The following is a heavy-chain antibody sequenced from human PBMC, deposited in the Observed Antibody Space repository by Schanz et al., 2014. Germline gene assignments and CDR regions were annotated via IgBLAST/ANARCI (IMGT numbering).Heavy chain of an antibody. V-gene: IGHV1-69*08. CDR2: IIPILGIG. CDR3: ARDPYSASYFPSPPLYGLDV. Sequence: QVQLVQSGAEVKKPGSSVKVSCKASGGTFSSYTISWVRQAPGQGPEWMGRIIPILGIGNDAQKFQGRVTITADKSTSTAYMELTSLRSEDTAVYYCARDPYSASYFPSPPLYGLDVWGQGTTVTVSS. J-gene: IGHJ6*02. CDR1: GGTFSSYT. D-gene: IGHD1-26*01.